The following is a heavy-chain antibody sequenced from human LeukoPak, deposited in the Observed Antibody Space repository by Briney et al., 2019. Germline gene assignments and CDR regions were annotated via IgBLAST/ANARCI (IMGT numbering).Heavy chain of an antibody. V-gene: IGHV3-30*04. CDR2: ISYDGSNK. CDR3: ARDAHDNEITMIVVVMWYFDY. D-gene: IGHD3-22*01. Sequence: GSLRLSCAASGFTFSSYAMHWVRQAPGKGLEWVAVISYDGSNKYYADSVKGRFTISRDNSKNTLYLQMNSLRAEDTAVYYCARDAHDNEITMIVVVMWYFDYWGQGTLVTVSS. J-gene: IGHJ4*02. CDR1: GFTFSSYA.